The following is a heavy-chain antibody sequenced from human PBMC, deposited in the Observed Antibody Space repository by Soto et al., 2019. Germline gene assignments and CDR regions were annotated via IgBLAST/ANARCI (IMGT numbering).Heavy chain of an antibody. D-gene: IGHD3-9*01. J-gene: IGHJ4*02. CDR3: ARSTRHYDILTGYYPYYFDY. V-gene: IGHV4-39*07. Sequence: SETLSLTCTVSGGSISSSSYYWGWIRQPPGKGLEWIGSIYYSGSTYYNPSLKSRVTISVDTSKNQFSLKLSSVTAADTAVYYCARSTRHYDILTGYYPYYFDYWGQGTLVTVSS. CDR2: IYYSGST. CDR1: GGSISSSSYY.